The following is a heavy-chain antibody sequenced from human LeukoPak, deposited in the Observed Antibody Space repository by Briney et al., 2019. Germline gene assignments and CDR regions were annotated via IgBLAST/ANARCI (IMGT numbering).Heavy chain of an antibody. CDR3: ARTHCSSTSCYSGEEGYGMDV. J-gene: IGHJ6*02. CDR2: ISSSGSTI. V-gene: IGHV3-11*01. D-gene: IGHD2-2*01. CDR1: GFTFGDYY. Sequence: GGSLRLSCAASGFTFGDYYMSWIRQAPGKGLEWVSYISSSGSTIYYADSVKGRFTISRDNAKNSLYLQMNSLRAEDTAVYYCARTHCSSTSCYSGEEGYGMDVWGQGTTVTVSS.